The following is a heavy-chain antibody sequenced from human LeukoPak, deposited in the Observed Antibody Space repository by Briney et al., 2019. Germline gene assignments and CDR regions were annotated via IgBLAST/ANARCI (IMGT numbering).Heavy chain of an antibody. J-gene: IGHJ4*02. D-gene: IGHD2-21*02. CDR1: GDSASPYF. Sequence: SETLSLTCSVSGDSASPYFWSWIRQPPGKGLEGIGYIYYSGTTNYNPSLKRRVTISIDTSKDQFSLKVNSVTAADTAVYYCARSAPYCGGDCYSHDFDYWGQGTLVTVSS. CDR2: IYYSGTT. CDR3: ARSAPYCGGDCYSHDFDY. V-gene: IGHV4-59*08.